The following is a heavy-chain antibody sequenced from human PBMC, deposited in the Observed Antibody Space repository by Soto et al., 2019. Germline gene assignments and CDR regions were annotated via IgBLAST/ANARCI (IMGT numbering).Heavy chain of an antibody. J-gene: IGHJ6*02. D-gene: IGHD6-13*01. CDR1: GFTFDDYA. V-gene: IGHV3-9*01. CDR3: ARGIAAAGLYYYYGMDV. CDR2: ISWDSGSI. Sequence: GGSLRLSCAASGFTFDDYAMHWVRQAPGKGLEWVSGISWDSGSIDYADSVKGRFTISRDNSKNTLYLQMNSLRAEDTAVYYCARGIAAAGLYYYYGMDVWGQGTTVTVSS.